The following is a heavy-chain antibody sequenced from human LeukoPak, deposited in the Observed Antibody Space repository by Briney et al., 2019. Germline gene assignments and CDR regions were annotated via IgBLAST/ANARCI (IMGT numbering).Heavy chain of an antibody. CDR2: INPNSGGT. D-gene: IGHD5-24*01. Sequence: ASVKVSCKASGGTFSSYAISWVRQAPGQGLEWMGWINPNSGGTNYAQKFQGRVTMTRDTSISTAYMELSRLRSDDTAVYYCATVGGDGYNFEYFDYWGQGTLVTVSS. CDR3: ATVGGDGYNFEYFDY. CDR1: GGTFSSYA. J-gene: IGHJ4*02. V-gene: IGHV1-2*02.